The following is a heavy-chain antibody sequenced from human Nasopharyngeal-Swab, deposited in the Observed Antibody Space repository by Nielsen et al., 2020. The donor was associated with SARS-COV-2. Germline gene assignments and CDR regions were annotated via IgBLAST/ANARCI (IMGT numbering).Heavy chain of an antibody. J-gene: IGHJ4*02. CDR1: GGSFSGYY. V-gene: IGHV4-34*01. CDR3: ARGWGYSSSWYGVFDY. D-gene: IGHD6-13*01. CDR2: INHSGST. Sequence: SQTLSLTCAAYGGSFSGYYWSWIRQPPGKGLEWIGDINHSGSTNYNPSPKSRVTIPVDTSKNQFSLKLSSVTAADTAVYYCARGWGYSSSWYGVFDYWGQGTLVTVSS.